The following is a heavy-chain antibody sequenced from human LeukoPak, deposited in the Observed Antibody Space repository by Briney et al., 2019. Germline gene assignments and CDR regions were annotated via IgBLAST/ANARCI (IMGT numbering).Heavy chain of an antibody. J-gene: IGHJ4*02. V-gene: IGHV3-30*02. CDR1: EFVFSNHA. CDR3: AKDRGYQLQHFDY. D-gene: IGHD2-2*01. CDR2: IRYDGSDK. Sequence: GGSLRLSCVASEFVFSNHAMIWVRQAPGKGLEWVAFIRYDGSDKYYADSVKGRFTISRDNSKNKVYMQMSSLSPDDTAVYYCAKDRGYQLQHFDYWGQGTLVTVSS.